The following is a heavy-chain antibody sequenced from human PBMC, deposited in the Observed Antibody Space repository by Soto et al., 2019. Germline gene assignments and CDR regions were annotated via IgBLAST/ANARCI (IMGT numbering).Heavy chain of an antibody. CDR1: GFTFSSYA. CDR3: ARMREWFGEFLN. CDR2: ISGSGGST. J-gene: IGHJ4*02. Sequence: GGSLRLSCAASGFTFSSYAMSWVRQAPGKGLEWVSAISGSGGSTYYADSVKGRFTISRDNSKNPLYLQMNSLRAEDTAVYYCARMREWFGEFLNWGQGTLVTVSS. D-gene: IGHD3-10*01. V-gene: IGHV3-23*01.